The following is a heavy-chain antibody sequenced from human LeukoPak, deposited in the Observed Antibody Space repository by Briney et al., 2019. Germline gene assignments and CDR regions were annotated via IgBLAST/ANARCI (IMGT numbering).Heavy chain of an antibody. V-gene: IGHV4-34*01. D-gene: IGHD6-19*01. Sequence: SETLSLTCAVYGGSFSGYYWSWIRQPPGKGLEWIGEINHSGSTNYNPSLKSRVTISVDTSKNQFSLKLSSVTAAETAVYYCARGGGWHTEGEYWGQGVLVTFS. CDR1: GGSFSGYY. J-gene: IGHJ4*02. CDR3: ARGGGWHTEGEY. CDR2: INHSGST.